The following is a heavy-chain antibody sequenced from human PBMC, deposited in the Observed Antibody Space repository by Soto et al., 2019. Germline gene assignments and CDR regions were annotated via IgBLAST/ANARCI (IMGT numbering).Heavy chain of an antibody. J-gene: IGHJ6*03. CDR2: TNPYSGNT. V-gene: IGHV1-8*01. CDR1: GYTFTGDD. Sequence: ASVKGSCKASGYTFTGDDIDWVRQASGQGLEWMGFTNPYSGNTVYAQKFQGRVTMTRNTSISTAYMELSSLRSEDTAVYYCARVLYYYYYYMDVWGKGTTVTVSS. CDR3: ARVLYYYYYYMDV.